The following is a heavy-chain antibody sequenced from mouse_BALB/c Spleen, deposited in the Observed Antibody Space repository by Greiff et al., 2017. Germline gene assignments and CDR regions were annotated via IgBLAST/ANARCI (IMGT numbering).Heavy chain of an antibody. J-gene: IGHJ1*01. CDR3: ARTTVVLRYFDV. CDR1: GYAFTNYL. CDR2: INPGSGGT. D-gene: IGHD1-1*01. V-gene: IGHV1-54*01. Sequence: QVQLKQSGAELVRPGTSVKVSCKASGYAFTNYLIEWVKQRPGQGLEWIGVINPGSGGTNYNEKFEGKATLTADKSSSTAYMQLSSLTSDDSAVYFCARTTVVLRYFDVWGAGTTVTVSS.